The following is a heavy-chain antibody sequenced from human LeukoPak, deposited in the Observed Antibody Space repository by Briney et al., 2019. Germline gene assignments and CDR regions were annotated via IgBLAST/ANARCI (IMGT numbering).Heavy chain of an antibody. Sequence: PGGSLRLSCAASGFTFSNYWMSWVRQAPGKGLEWVASIHQHGNEKYFVDSVRGRFTISGDNAKNSLYLQMSSLRAEDTAVYYCATLNGPLFEYWGQGTLVTVSS. CDR1: GFTFSNYW. D-gene: IGHD2-8*01. CDR2: IHQHGNEK. V-gene: IGHV3-7*01. CDR3: ATLNGPLFEY. J-gene: IGHJ4*02.